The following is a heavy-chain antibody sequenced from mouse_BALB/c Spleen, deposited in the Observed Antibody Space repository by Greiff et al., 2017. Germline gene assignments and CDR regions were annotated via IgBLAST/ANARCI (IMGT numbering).Heavy chain of an antibody. CDR3: ARDSYGTRGDY. V-gene: IGHV5-9-4*01. Sequence: EVQRVESGGGLVKPGGSLKLSCAASGFTFSSYAMSWVRQSPEKRLEWVAEISSGGSYTYYPDTVTGRFTISRDNAKNTLYLEMSSLRSEDTAMYYCARDSYGTRGDYWGQGTSVTVSS. D-gene: IGHD2-1*01. J-gene: IGHJ4*01. CDR1: GFTFSSYA. CDR2: ISSGGSYT.